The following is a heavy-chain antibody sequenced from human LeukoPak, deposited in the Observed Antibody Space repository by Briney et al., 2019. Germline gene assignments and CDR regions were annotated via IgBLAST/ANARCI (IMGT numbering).Heavy chain of an antibody. J-gene: IGHJ4*02. CDR2: INPNSGST. CDR1: GYTFTGYY. CDR3: PRDLVFESRVYHLIF. V-gene: IGHV1-2*02. D-gene: IGHD5/OR15-5a*01. Sequence: ASLKVFCKASGYTFTGYYMHWVRQAPGQGLEWMGWINPNSGSTNYALKFQGSVTMTRDTSISTAYMELSRLRSDDTAVYYCPRDLVFESRVYHLIFWGQRTLVTVSS.